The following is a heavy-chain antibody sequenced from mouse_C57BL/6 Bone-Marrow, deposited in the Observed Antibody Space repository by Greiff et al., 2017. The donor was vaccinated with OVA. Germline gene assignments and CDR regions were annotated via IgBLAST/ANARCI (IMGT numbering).Heavy chain of an antibody. J-gene: IGHJ4*01. CDR1: GYAFSSSW. V-gene: IGHV1-82*01. CDR3: ARPHSNPMDY. CDR2: IYPGDGDT. Sequence: VQLQQSGPELVKPGASVKISCKASGYAFSSSWMNWVKQRPGKGLEWIGRIYPGDGDTNYNGKFKGKATLTADKSSSTAYMQLSSLTSEDSAVYFCARPHSNPMDYWGQGTSVTVSS. D-gene: IGHD2-5*01.